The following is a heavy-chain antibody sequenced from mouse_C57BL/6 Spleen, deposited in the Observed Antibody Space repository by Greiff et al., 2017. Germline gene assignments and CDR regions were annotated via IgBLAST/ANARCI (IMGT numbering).Heavy chain of an antibody. D-gene: IGHD2-12*01. Sequence: EVKLQESGPGLVKPSQSLSLTCSVTGYSITSGYYWNWIRQFPGNKLEWMGYISYDGSNNYNPSLKNRISITRDTSKNQFFLKLNSVTTEDTATYYCASLYDGFAYWGQGTLVTVSA. CDR1: GYSITSGYY. CDR3: ASLYDGFAY. J-gene: IGHJ3*01. CDR2: ISYDGSN. V-gene: IGHV3-6*01.